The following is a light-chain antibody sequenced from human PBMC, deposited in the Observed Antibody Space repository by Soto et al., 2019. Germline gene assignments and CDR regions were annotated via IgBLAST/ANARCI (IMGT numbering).Light chain of an antibody. CDR1: PGVNSY. CDR2: AAS. CDR3: QKYDSAPWT. V-gene: IGKV1-27*01. J-gene: IGKJ1*01. Sequence: DIQMTQSPSSLSASVGDRVTITCRASPGVNSYLAWYQQKSGRAPQLLIYAASTLQSGVPSRFSGSGSGTDFTLTISSLQPEDFATYFCQKYDSAPWTFGQGTKVEIK.